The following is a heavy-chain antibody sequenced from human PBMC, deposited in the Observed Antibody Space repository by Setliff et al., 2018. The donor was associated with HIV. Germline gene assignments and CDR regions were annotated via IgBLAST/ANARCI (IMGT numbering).Heavy chain of an antibody. Sequence: GASVKVSCKASGYTFIDYFIHWVRQAPGQGLEWMAYINPNSGDSKTAQKFQGRVTVTRDTSIATAYTELSSLTSGDTGVYHCARDYFPHSRRNFGSGDYFHFWGQGSRVTVSS. CDR1: GYTFIDYF. D-gene: IGHD3-10*01. CDR2: INPNSGDS. V-gene: IGHV1-2*02. J-gene: IGHJ4*02. CDR3: ARDYFPHSRRNFGSGDYFHF.